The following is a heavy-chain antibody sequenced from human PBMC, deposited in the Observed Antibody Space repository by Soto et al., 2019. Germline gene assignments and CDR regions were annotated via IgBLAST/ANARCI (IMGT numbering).Heavy chain of an antibody. CDR2: IYWDDDK. D-gene: IGHD6-13*01. CDR3: VGSWQQLVLGY. V-gene: IGHV2-5*02. Sequence: QITLKESGPTLVKPTQTLTLTCTFSGFSLSTSGVGVGWIRLPPGKALEWLAIIYWDDDKRYSPSLKSRLTITNDTSKNQVVLTMTNMDPVDTATYYCVGSWQQLVLGYWGQGTLVTVSS. J-gene: IGHJ4*02. CDR1: GFSLSTSGVG.